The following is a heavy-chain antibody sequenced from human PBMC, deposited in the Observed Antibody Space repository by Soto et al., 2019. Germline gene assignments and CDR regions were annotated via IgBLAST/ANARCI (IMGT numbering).Heavy chain of an antibody. CDR3: AREAASDPSFYYHYMDV. J-gene: IGHJ6*03. Sequence: GASVKVSCKASGGTFSSYAINWVRQATGQGLEWMGWMNPKTGNTGYAEKFQGRVTMTRNSSINTAFMELSGLRSEDTAVYYCAREAASDPSFYYHYMDVWGKGTTVTVSS. V-gene: IGHV1-8*02. CDR2: MNPKTGNT. D-gene: IGHD6-25*01. CDR1: GGTFSSYA.